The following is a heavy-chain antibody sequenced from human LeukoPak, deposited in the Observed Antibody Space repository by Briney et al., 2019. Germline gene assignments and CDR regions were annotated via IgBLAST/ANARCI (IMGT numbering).Heavy chain of an antibody. CDR2: INTNTGNP. CDR1: GYTFTSYG. Sequence: GASVKVSCKASGYTFTSYGISWVRQAPGQGLEWMGWINTNTGNPTYAQGFTGRFVFSLDTSVSTAYLQISSLKAEDTAVYYCARGRVAARRSIKFDPWGQGTLVTVSS. J-gene: IGHJ5*02. V-gene: IGHV7-4-1*02. CDR3: ARGRVAARRSIKFDP. D-gene: IGHD6-6*01.